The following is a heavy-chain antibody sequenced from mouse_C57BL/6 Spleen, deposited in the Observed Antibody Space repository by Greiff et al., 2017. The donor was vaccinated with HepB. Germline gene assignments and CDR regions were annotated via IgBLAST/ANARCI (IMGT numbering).Heavy chain of an antibody. CDR3: ARDYGNYGDYFDY. Sequence: EVQVVESGGGLVKPGGSLKLSCAASGFTFSDYGMHWVRQAPEKGLEWVAYISSGSSTIYYADTVKGRFTISRDNAKNTLFLQRTSRRAEDTAMYYCARDYGNYGDYFDYWGQGTTLTVSS. V-gene: IGHV5-17*01. CDR1: GFTFSDYG. J-gene: IGHJ2*01. D-gene: IGHD2-1*01. CDR2: ISSGSSTI.